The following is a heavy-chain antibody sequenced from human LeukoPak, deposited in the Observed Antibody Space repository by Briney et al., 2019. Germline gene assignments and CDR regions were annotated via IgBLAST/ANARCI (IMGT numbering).Heavy chain of an antibody. CDR1: GFRFSDYS. CDR3: ARLFGWESYRYFDL. D-gene: IGHD3-9*01. J-gene: IGHJ2*01. Sequence: GGSLRLSCAASGFRFSDYSMNWVRQAPGKGLEWLSYISSGSGTIYYADSVKGRLTISRDNAKNSLYLEMNSLTAEDTALYYCARLFGWESYRYFDLWGRGTLVTVSS. CDR2: ISSGSGTI. V-gene: IGHV3-48*04.